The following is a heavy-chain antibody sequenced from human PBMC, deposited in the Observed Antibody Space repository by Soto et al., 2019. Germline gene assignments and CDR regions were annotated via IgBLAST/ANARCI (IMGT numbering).Heavy chain of an antibody. Sequence: RRLSCAASGFTFSTYAMTWVRQAPGKGLEWVSAISGSGGSTYYADSVKGRFTISRDNSKNTLYLQMNSLRAEDTAVYYCAKDRVVVYVWGQGTSVTVSS. CDR2: ISGSGGST. J-gene: IGHJ6*02. V-gene: IGHV3-23*01. CDR1: GFTFSTYA. D-gene: IGHD2-15*01. CDR3: AKDRVVVYV.